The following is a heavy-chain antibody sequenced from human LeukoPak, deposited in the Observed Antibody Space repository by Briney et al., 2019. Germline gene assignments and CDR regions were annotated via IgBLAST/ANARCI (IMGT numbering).Heavy chain of an antibody. Sequence: SETLSLTCAVSGVSIGSGGYSWIWIRQPPGKGLEWIGYIYHSGSTYYNPSLQSRVTISVDRSKNQFSLNLSSVTAADTAVYYCARGSRAYFDFWGQGALVTVSS. CDR2: IYHSGST. J-gene: IGHJ4*02. V-gene: IGHV4-30-2*01. D-gene: IGHD6-13*01. CDR1: GVSIGSGGYS. CDR3: ARGSRAYFDF.